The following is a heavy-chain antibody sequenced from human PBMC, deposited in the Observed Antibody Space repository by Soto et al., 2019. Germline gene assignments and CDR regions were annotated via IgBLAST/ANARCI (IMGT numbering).Heavy chain of an antibody. V-gene: IGHV4-31*03. CDR2: IYYSGST. D-gene: IGHD6-6*01. CDR3: ARDEYSSSFSWFDP. Sequence: SETLSLTCTVSGGSISSGGYYWSWIRQHPGKGLEWIGYIYYSGSTYYNPSLKSRVTISVDTSKNQFSLKLSSVTAADTAVYYCARDEYSSSFSWFDPWGQGTLVTVSS. CDR1: GGSISSGGYY. J-gene: IGHJ5*02.